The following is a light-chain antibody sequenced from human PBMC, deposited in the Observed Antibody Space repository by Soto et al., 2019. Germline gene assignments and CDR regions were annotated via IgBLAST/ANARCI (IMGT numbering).Light chain of an antibody. CDR1: SSDVGGYIY. V-gene: IGLV2-14*01. J-gene: IGLJ2*01. Sequence: QSALTQPASVSGSPGQSITISCTGTSSDVGGYIYVSWYQQHPGKAPKLMIYEVSNRPSGVSNRFSGSKSGNTASLTISGLQAEDEADYYCSSYTSSSTLVVFGGGTKRTVL. CDR3: SSYTSSSTLVV. CDR2: EVS.